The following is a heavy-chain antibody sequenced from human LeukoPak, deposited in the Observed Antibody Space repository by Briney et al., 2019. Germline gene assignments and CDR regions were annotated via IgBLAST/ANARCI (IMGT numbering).Heavy chain of an antibody. D-gene: IGHD3-10*02. Sequence: GGSLRLSCAASGFTFSSYGMSWVRQAPGKGLEWVSGISGSGGSTYYADSVKGRFTISRDNSKNSLYLQMNSLRAEDTAVYYCAELGITMIGGVWGKGTTVTISS. CDR3: AELGITMIGGV. J-gene: IGHJ6*04. CDR2: ISGSGGST. CDR1: GFTFSSYG. V-gene: IGHV3-23*01.